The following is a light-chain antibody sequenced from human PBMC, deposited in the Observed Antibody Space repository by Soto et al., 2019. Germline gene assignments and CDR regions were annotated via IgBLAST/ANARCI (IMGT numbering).Light chain of an antibody. J-gene: IGLJ1*01. V-gene: IGLV2-14*03. Sequence: QSALTQPASVSGSPGQSITISCTGASSDVGAYNYVSWYQQHPGKAPKLMIYDVSSRPSGVSDRFSGSKSGDTASLTISGLQAEDEADYYCSSYTTSLTDVFGTGTKVTVL. CDR2: DVS. CDR3: SSYTTSLTDV. CDR1: SSDVGAYNY.